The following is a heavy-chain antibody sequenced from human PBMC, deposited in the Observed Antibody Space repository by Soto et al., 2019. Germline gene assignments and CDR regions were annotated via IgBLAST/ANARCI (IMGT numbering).Heavy chain of an antibody. CDR1: GGTFSSYA. CDR3: ARSQGSSTSLEIYYYYYYGMDV. D-gene: IGHD2-2*01. Sequence: QVQLVQSGAEVKKPGSSVKVSCKASGGTFSSYAISWVRQAPGQGLEWMGGIIPISDTTNYAQKFQGRVTITADEYTSTAYMELSSLRSEATAVYYCARSQGSSTSLEIYYYYYYGMDVWCQGTTVTVSS. J-gene: IGHJ6*02. V-gene: IGHV1-69*01. CDR2: IIPISDTT.